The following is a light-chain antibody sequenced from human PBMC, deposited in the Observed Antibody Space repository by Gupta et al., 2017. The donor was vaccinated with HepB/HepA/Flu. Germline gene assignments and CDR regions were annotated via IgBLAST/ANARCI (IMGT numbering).Light chain of an antibody. CDR2: DVN. V-gene: IGLV2-14*01. CDR3: SSDTISSTL. Sequence: QSALTQPASVSGSPGQSLTISCTGTSSDVGGYNSVSWYQQHPGKAPKLMIYDVNNRPSGVSNRFSGSESGNTASLTISGLQAEDEADYYCSSDTISSTLFGAGTKVTVL. J-gene: IGLJ1*01. CDR1: SSDVGGYNS.